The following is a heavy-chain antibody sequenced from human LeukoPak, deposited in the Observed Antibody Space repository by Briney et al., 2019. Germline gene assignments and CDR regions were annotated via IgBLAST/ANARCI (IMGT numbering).Heavy chain of an antibody. Sequence: SETLSLTCTVSGGSISSSSYYWGWIRQPPGKGLEWIGSIYYSGSTYYNPSLKSRVTISVDTSKNQFSLKLSSVTAADTAVYYCAREARPTKWGHWFDPWGQGTLVTVSS. CDR2: IYYSGST. V-gene: IGHV4-39*07. J-gene: IGHJ5*02. CDR3: AREARPTKWGHWFDP. CDR1: GGSISSSSYY. D-gene: IGHD7-27*01.